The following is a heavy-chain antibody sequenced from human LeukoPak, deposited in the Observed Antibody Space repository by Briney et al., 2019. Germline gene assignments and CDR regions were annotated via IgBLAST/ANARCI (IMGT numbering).Heavy chain of an antibody. Sequence: LSLTCAVSGGSISSNSYYWGWIRQAPGKGLEWVSYISTSGSTISYADSVKGRFTISRDDAKNSLYLQMNSLRAEDTAVYYCTREGYSGSYYHYWGQGTLVTVSS. CDR1: GGSISSNSYY. J-gene: IGHJ4*02. CDR2: ISTSGSTI. V-gene: IGHV3-11*04. CDR3: TREGYSGSYYHY. D-gene: IGHD1-26*01.